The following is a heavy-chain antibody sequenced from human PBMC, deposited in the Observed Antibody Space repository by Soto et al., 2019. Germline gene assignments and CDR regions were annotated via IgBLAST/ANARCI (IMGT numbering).Heavy chain of an antibody. CDR3: ATSVYGDYVFLGGMDV. J-gene: IGHJ6*02. V-gene: IGHV6-1*01. CDR2: TYCRSKWYN. Sequence: PSQTLSLTCVISGDSVSSNSAAWNWIRQSPSRGLEWLGRTYCRSKWYNDYAVSVKSRITINPDTSKNQFSLQLNSVTPEDSAVYYCATSVYGDYVFLGGMDVWGQGTTVTVSS. CDR1: GDSVSSNSAA. D-gene: IGHD4-17*01.